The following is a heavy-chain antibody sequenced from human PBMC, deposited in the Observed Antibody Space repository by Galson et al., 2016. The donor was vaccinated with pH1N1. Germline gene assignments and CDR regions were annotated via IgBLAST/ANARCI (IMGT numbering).Heavy chain of an antibody. CDR3: ARVGFTGLFDY. D-gene: IGHD2-8*02. Sequence: QSLTCAVYGGSFSDYYWTWIRQPPGKGLEWIGDINHSGGTNYNPSLKSRVSISVDTSKNHFALNLRSVTAAETAVYYCARVGFTGLFDYWGQGTLVTISS. CDR2: INHSGGT. J-gene: IGHJ4*02. V-gene: IGHV4-34*01. CDR1: GGSFSDYY.